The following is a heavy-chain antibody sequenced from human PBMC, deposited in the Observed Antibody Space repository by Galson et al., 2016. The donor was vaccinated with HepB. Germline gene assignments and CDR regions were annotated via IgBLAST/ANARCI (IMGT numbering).Heavy chain of an antibody. Sequence: SLRLSCAGSGFSFSSFWMNWVRQAPGRGLEWVGNIKQDGSETYYVGSVKGRFTISRDNAKNSVFLQMNSLRPEDAAVYYCAGGGGCLADVWGQGTTFTVSS. CDR2: IKQDGSET. J-gene: IGHJ6*02. CDR3: AGGGGCLADV. V-gene: IGHV3-7*01. CDR1: GFSFSSFW.